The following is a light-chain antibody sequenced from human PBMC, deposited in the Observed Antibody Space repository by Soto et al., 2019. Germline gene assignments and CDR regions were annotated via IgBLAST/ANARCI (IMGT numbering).Light chain of an antibody. V-gene: IGKV1-39*01. CDR3: QQSSSTLALT. Sequence: DIQMTQSPSSLSASVGDRVTITCRASQSISSYLNWYQQKPGKAPKLLIYGASSLQSGVPSRFSGSGSGTDFTLTISSLQPEDFATYYCQQSSSTLALTFGGGTKVEIK. J-gene: IGKJ4*01. CDR2: GAS. CDR1: QSISSY.